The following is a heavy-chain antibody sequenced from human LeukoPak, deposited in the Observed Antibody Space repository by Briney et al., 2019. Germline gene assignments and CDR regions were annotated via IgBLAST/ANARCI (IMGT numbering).Heavy chain of an antibody. J-gene: IGHJ4*02. D-gene: IGHD1-26*01. CDR2: ISSSSSYI. CDR1: GFTFSSYS. CDR3: ARDKRVGATLLDY. V-gene: IGHV3-21*01. Sequence: GGSLRLSCAASGFTFSSYSMNWVRQAPGKGLEWVSSISSSSSYIYYADSVKGRFTISRDNAKNSLYLQMNSLRVEDTAAYYCARDKRVGATLLDYWGQGTLVTVSS.